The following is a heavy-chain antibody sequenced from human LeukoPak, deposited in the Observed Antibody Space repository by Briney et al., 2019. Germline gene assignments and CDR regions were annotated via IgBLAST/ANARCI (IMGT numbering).Heavy chain of an antibody. V-gene: IGHV4-34*01. J-gene: IGHJ4*02. CDR2: INQGGNT. D-gene: IGHD3-22*01. CDR1: GGSSSDNY. Sequence: SETLSLTCAVYGGSSSDNYLTWIRQPPGKGLEWIGEINQGGNTNYNPSLKSRVTISVDTSKNQFSLKLSSVTAADTAVYYCARTTYYYDSSGYHFDYWGQGTLVTVSS. CDR3: ARTTYYYDSSGYHFDY.